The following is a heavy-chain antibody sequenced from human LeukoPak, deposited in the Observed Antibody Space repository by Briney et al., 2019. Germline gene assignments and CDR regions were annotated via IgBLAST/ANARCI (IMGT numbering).Heavy chain of an antibody. CDR3: AKVSRDGYKSGMDV. D-gene: IGHD5-24*01. Sequence: GGSLRLSCAASGFTFSSYAMSWVRQAPGKGLEWVSTISTSGASTYYADSVKGRFTISRDNSKDTLYLQKNSLRAEDTAVYYCAKVSRDGYKSGMDVWGQGSTVTVSS. J-gene: IGHJ6*02. V-gene: IGHV3-23*01. CDR1: GFTFSSYA. CDR2: ISTSGAST.